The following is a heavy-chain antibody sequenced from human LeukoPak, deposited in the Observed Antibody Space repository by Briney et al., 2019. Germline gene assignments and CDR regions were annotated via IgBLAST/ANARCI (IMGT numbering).Heavy chain of an antibody. CDR3: ARAEMYSSGWYDWYFDL. V-gene: IGHV4-34*01. CDR1: GGSFSGYY. Sequence: SETLSLTCAVYGGSFSGYYWSWSRQPPGKGLEWIGEINHSGSTNYNPSLKSRVTISVDTSKNQFSLKLSSVTAADTAVYYCARAEMYSSGWYDWYFDLWGRGTLVTVSS. CDR2: INHSGST. D-gene: IGHD6-19*01. J-gene: IGHJ2*01.